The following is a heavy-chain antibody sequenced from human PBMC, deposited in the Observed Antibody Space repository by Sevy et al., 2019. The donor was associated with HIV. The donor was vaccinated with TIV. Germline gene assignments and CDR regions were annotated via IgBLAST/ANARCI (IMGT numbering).Heavy chain of an antibody. CDR3: ARDGVESTGATNGMDV. Sequence: GGSLRLSCAASGFTFSSYSMNWVRQAPGKGLEWVSSISSSSSYIYYADSVKGRFTISRDNAKNSLYLQMNSLRAEDTAVCYCARDGVESTGATNGMDVWGQGTTVTVSS. D-gene: IGHD1-26*01. CDR2: ISSSSSYI. V-gene: IGHV3-21*01. CDR1: GFTFSSYS. J-gene: IGHJ6*02.